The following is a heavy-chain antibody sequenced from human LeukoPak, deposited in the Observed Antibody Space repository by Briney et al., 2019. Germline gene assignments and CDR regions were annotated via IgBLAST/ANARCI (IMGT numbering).Heavy chain of an antibody. Sequence: GGSLTLSCAASGFTFSSYSMNWVRQAPGKGLEWVSSISSSSSYISYADSVKGRFTISRDNAKNSLYLQMNSLRAEDTAVYYCARDGPTGGMDVWGQGTTVTVSS. V-gene: IGHV3-21*01. CDR1: GFTFSSYS. CDR3: ARDGPTGGMDV. CDR2: ISSSSSYI. J-gene: IGHJ6*02.